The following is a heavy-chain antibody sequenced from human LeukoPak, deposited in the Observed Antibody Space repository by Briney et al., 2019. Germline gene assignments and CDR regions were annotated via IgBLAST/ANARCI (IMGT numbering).Heavy chain of an antibody. J-gene: IGHJ3*02. CDR1: GFTFSTYS. Sequence: GGSLRLSCAASGFTFSTYSMNWVRQAPGKGLEWVSSISSSSIYIYYADSLKGRFTISRDNAKNSLFLQMNSLRAEDTAVYYCARGRWDGYNLLDAFDIWGQGTVVTGSS. CDR2: ISSSSIYI. V-gene: IGHV3-21*01. CDR3: ARGRWDGYNLLDAFDI. D-gene: IGHD5-24*01.